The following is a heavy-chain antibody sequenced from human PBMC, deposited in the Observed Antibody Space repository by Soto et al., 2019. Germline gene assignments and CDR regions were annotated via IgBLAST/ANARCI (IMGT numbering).Heavy chain of an antibody. CDR2: TYYRSKWYN. CDR3: ASSHEVCAAASSAYYFYWMVV. Sequence: PSQTLSLTCAISGDSVSSNSAAWNWIRQSPSRGLEWLGRTYYRSKWYNDYAVSVRSRITINPDTSKNQLSLQLNSVTPEDTAVYYCASSHEVCAAASSAYYFYWMVVLGQGTTETASS. J-gene: IGHJ6*01. V-gene: IGHV6-1*01. CDR1: GDSVSSNSAA. D-gene: IGHD6-25*01.